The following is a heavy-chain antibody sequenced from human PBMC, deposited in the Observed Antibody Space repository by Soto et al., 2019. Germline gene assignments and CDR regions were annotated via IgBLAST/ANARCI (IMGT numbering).Heavy chain of an antibody. D-gene: IGHD3-22*01. CDR3: ARGRSRRKYYDSSGYLRPLDI. CDR2: INHSGST. V-gene: IGHV4-34*01. Sequence: QVQLQQWGAGLLKPSETLSLTCAVYGGSFSGYYWSWIRQPPGKGLEWIGEINHSGSTNYNPSLKSRVTISVDTSKNQFSLKLSSVTAADTAVYYCARGRSRRKYYDSSGYLRPLDIWGQGTMVTVSS. J-gene: IGHJ3*02. CDR1: GGSFSGYY.